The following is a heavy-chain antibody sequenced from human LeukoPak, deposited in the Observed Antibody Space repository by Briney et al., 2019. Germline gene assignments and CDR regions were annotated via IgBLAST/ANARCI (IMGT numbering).Heavy chain of an antibody. CDR3: VGLDY. CDR1: GGSISTGGLY. J-gene: IGHJ4*02. Sequence: SQTLSLTCTVSGGSISTGGLYWSWIRQHPGKGLEWIGYIRDSGTTYYNPSLKSRVTISLGTSKNQFSLNLSSVTAADTAVYYCVGLDYWGQGTLVTVSS. D-gene: IGHD3-16*01. V-gene: IGHV4-31*03. CDR2: IRDSGTT.